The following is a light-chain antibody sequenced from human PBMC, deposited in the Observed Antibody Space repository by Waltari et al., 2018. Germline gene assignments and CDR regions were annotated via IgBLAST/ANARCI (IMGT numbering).Light chain of an antibody. J-gene: IGLJ2*01. Sequence: QSALTQPSSVSGSPGQSITISCTGTSSDVGAYNYVAWYQQHPGKAPEVIIYEVSNRPSGVSNRFSGSKSGYTASLTISGLQAEDEADYYCSSYTSRNTLLFGGGTKLTVL. CDR2: EVS. CDR1: SSDVGAYNY. CDR3: SSYTSRNTLL. V-gene: IGLV2-14*01.